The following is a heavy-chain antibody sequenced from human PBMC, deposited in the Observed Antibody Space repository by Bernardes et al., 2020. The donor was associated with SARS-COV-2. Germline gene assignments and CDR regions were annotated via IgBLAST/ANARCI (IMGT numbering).Heavy chain of an antibody. D-gene: IGHD3-16*01. V-gene: IGHV3-33*06. J-gene: IGHJ4*02. CDR1: GFTFSSYG. CDR2: IWYDGSNK. Sequence: GGSLRLSCAASGFTFSSYGMHWVRQAPGKGLEWVAVIWYDGSNKYYADSVKGRFTISRDNSKNTLYLQMNSLRAEDTAVYYCAKVMAWLQDLGSLDYWGQGTLVTVSS. CDR3: AKVMAWLQDLGSLDY.